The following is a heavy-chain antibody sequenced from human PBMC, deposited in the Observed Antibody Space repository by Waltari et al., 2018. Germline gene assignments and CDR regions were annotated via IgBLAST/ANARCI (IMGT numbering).Heavy chain of an antibody. Sequence: EVQLVESGGGLVKPGASVRLSCAASGFTFRSYSMNWVRQAPGKGLEWVSSISSSSSYIYYADSVKGRFTISRDNAKNSLYLQMNSLRAEDTAVYYCARDDWNYDYWGQGTLVTVSS. CDR2: ISSSSSYI. CDR1: GFTFRSYS. CDR3: ARDDWNYDY. V-gene: IGHV3-21*01. D-gene: IGHD1-7*01. J-gene: IGHJ4*02.